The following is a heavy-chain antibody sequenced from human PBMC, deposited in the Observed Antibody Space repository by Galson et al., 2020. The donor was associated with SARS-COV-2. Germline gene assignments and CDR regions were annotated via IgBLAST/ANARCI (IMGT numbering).Heavy chain of an antibody. V-gene: IGHV6-1*01. D-gene: IGHD2-15*01. CDR1: GDSVSSNSAA. CDR3: ASSYCSGGSCYSYFQH. J-gene: IGHJ1*01. Sequence: SQTLSLTCAISGDSVSSNSAAWNWIRQSPSRGLEWLGRTYYRSKWYNDYAVSVKSRITINPDTSKNQFSLQLNSVTPEDTAVYYCASSYCSGGSCYSYFQHWGQGTLVTVSS. CDR2: TYYRSKWYN.